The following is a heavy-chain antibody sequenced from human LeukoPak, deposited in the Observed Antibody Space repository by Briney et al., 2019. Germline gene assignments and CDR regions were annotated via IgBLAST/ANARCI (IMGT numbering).Heavy chain of an antibody. V-gene: IGHV3-23*01. D-gene: IGHD1-26*01. Sequence: GGSLRLSCAASGFTFSSYAMSWVRQAPGKGLEWVSAISGSGGSTYYADSVKGRFTISRDNSKNTLCLQMNSLRAEDTAVYYCAKDSGRSGSYYGMDVWGQGTTVTVSS. J-gene: IGHJ6*02. CDR1: GFTFSSYA. CDR2: ISGSGGST. CDR3: AKDSGRSGSYYGMDV.